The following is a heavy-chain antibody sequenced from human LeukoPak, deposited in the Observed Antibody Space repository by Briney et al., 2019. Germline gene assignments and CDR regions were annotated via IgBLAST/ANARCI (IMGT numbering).Heavy chain of an antibody. V-gene: IGHV4-59*01. CDR1: GDSISRYY. CDR3: ARSQGAYFDY. Sequence: SETLSLTCTVSGDSISRYYWSWIRQPPGKGPECIGYISYSGSTNYNPSLKSRVTISLDTSKNHFSLKLTSVTAADTAVFYCARSQGAYFDYWARESWSPSPQ. J-gene: IGHJ4*02. CDR2: ISYSGST.